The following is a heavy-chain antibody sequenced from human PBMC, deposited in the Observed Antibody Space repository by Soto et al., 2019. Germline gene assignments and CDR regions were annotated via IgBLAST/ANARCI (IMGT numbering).Heavy chain of an antibody. J-gene: IGHJ6*02. CDR2: IIPIFGTA. CDR1: GGTFSSYA. V-gene: IGHV1-69*13. D-gene: IGHD2-2*01. CDR3: ARDVKGYCSSTSCYEGYYGMDV. Sequence: ASVKVSCKASGGTFSSYAISWVRQAPGQGLEWMGGIIPIFGTANYAQKFQGRVTITADESTSTAYMELSSLRSDDTAVYYCARDVKGYCSSTSCYEGYYGMDVWGQGTTVTVSS.